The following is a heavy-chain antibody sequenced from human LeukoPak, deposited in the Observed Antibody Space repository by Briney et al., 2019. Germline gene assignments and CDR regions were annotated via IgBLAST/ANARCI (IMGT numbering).Heavy chain of an antibody. CDR3: ARYIVSYPHDAFDI. CDR2: IYHSGST. J-gene: IGHJ3*02. Sequence: SETLSLTCPVSGGSISSSNWWSWVRQPPGKGLEWIGEIYHSGSTNYNPSLKSRVTISVDKSKNQFSLKLSSVTAADTAVYYCARYIVSYPHDAFDIWGQGTMVTVSS. V-gene: IGHV4-4*02. D-gene: IGHD1-26*01. CDR1: GGSISSSNW.